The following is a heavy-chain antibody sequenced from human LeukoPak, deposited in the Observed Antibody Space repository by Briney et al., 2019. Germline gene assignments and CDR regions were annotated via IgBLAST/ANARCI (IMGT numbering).Heavy chain of an antibody. CDR2: IIPIFGTA. V-gene: IGHV1-69*13. Sequence: EASVKVSCKASGGTFSSYAISWVRQAPGQGLEWKGGIIPIFGTANYAQKFQGRVTITADESTSTAYMELSNLRSEDTAVYYCARTRDGSGSYPAEYYYGMDVWGQGTTVTVSS. CDR1: GGTFSSYA. D-gene: IGHD3-10*01. J-gene: IGHJ6*02. CDR3: ARTRDGSGSYPAEYYYGMDV.